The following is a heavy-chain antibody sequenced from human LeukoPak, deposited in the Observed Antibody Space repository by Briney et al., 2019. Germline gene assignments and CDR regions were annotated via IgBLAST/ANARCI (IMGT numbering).Heavy chain of an antibody. V-gene: IGHV1-69*01. D-gene: IGHD6-13*01. CDR3: ARDFSSWYERPHTGFDY. Sequence: GGSLRLSCAASGFTFSSYAISWVRQAPGQGLEWMGGIIPIFGTANYAQKFQGRVTITADESTSTAYMELSSLRSEDTAVYYCARDFSSWYERPHTGFDYWGQGTLVTVSP. CDR2: IIPIFGTA. J-gene: IGHJ4*02. CDR1: GFTFSSYA.